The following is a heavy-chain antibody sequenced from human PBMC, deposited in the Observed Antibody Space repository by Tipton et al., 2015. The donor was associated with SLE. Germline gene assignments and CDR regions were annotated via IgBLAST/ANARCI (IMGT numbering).Heavy chain of an antibody. Sequence: QLVQSGAEVKKPGASVKVSCKASGYTFTSYGISWARQAPGQGLEWMGWISAYNGNTNYAQKLQGRVTMTTDTSTSKAYMEMSSLRSEDTTVYYCASPAKRSGYEDWYFDLWGRGTLVTVSS. CDR1: GYTFTSYG. V-gene: IGHV1-18*01. J-gene: IGHJ2*01. CDR3: ASPAKRSGYEDWYFDL. CDR2: ISAYNGNT. D-gene: IGHD3-22*01.